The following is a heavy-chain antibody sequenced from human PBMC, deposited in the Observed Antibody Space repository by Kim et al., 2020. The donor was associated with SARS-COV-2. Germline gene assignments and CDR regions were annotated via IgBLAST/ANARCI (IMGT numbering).Heavy chain of an antibody. CDR3: ARESARSTGTDFDY. D-gene: IGHD1-1*01. V-gene: IGHV1-3*01. Sequence: YTEKLQGRVTITRDASASTAYMELSSLRSEDTALYYCARESARSTGTDFDYWGPGTLVTVSS. J-gene: IGHJ4*02.